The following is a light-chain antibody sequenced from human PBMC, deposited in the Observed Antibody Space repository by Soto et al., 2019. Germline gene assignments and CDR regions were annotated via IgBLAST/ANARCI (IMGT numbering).Light chain of an antibody. CDR2: DVS. V-gene: IGKV1-5*01. CDR1: QSVSGW. J-gene: IGKJ1*01. Sequence: DIQITQFPSTLSASIGDTITITCRASQSVSGWLAWYQQKPGEAPKLLIYDVSSLRRGVPSRFSGSGSGTEFTLTIVSLQADDFATYYCQQYESYSATFGQGTKVDIK. CDR3: QQYESYSAT.